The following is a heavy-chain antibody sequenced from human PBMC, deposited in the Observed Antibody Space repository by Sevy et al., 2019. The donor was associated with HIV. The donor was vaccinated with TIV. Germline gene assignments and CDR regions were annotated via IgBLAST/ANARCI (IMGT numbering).Heavy chain of an antibody. Sequence: GGSLRLSCAASGFTFSSYEMNWVRQAPGKGLEWVSYISSSGSTIYYADSVKGRFTISRDNAKNSLYLQMNSLRAEETAVYYCARENYYDSSGYYYYYYYGMDVWGQGTTVTVSS. CDR3: ARENYYDSSGYYYYYYYGMDV. CDR1: GFTFSSYE. V-gene: IGHV3-48*03. CDR2: ISSSGSTI. J-gene: IGHJ6*02. D-gene: IGHD3-22*01.